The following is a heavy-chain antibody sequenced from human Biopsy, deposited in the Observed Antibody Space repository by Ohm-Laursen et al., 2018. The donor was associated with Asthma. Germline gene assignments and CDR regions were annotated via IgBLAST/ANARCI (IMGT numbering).Heavy chain of an antibody. D-gene: IGHD3-22*01. Sequence: SLRLSCTASGFTFDNYTMHWVRQAPGKGLEWVTIISYDGRNTYYADSVEGRFTISRDNSKNTLFLQMSSLRPEDTAVYYCARGDSSNWSHYYFDYWGQGTLVTVSS. J-gene: IGHJ4*02. CDR1: GFTFDNYT. CDR3: ARGDSSNWSHYYFDY. CDR2: ISYDGRNT. V-gene: IGHV3-30*04.